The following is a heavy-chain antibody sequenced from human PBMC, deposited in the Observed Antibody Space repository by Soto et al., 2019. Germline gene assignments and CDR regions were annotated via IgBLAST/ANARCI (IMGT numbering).Heavy chain of an antibody. CDR1: VYSFTSYW. J-gene: IGHJ5*02. D-gene: IGHD3-3*01. Sequence: PGESLKISCKGSVYSFTSYWIGWVRQMPGKGLEWMGIIYPGDSDTRYSPSFQGQVTISADKSISTAYLQWSSLKASDTAMYYCARGPYYDFWSGYFGNWFDPWGQGTLVTVSS. CDR2: IYPGDSDT. V-gene: IGHV5-51*01. CDR3: ARGPYYDFWSGYFGNWFDP.